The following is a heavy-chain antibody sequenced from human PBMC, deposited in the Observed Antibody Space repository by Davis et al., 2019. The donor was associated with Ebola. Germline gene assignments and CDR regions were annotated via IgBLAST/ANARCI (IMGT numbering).Heavy chain of an antibody. CDR3: AREMREDIVVVPAAPGYFDL. CDR2: INPNSGDT. Sequence: ASVKVSCKASGYTFTGYYMHWVRQAPGQGLEWMGWINPNSGDTNYAQKFQGRVTMTRDTSISTAYMELSRLRSDDTAVYYCAREMREDIVVVPAAPGYFDLWGRGTLVTVSS. D-gene: IGHD2-2*01. J-gene: IGHJ2*01. CDR1: GYTFTGYY. V-gene: IGHV1-2*02.